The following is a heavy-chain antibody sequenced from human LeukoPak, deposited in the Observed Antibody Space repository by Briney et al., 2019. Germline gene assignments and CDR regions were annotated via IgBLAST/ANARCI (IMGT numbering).Heavy chain of an antibody. CDR3: ARDHLSYYNVLDY. Sequence: QPGRSLRLSCAASGFTFSSYAMHWVRQAPGKGLEWVAVISYDGSNKYYADSVKGRFTISRDNSKNTLYLQMNSLRAEDTAVYYCARDHLSYYNVLDYWRQGTLVTVSS. D-gene: IGHD3-10*01. CDR1: GFTFSSYA. J-gene: IGHJ4*02. CDR2: ISYDGSNK. V-gene: IGHV3-30*04.